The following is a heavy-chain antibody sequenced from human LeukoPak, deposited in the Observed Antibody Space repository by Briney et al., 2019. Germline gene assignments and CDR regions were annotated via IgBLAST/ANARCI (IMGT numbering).Heavy chain of an antibody. CDR2: ISGSGGST. Sequence: GGSLRLSCAASGFTFSSYAMSWVRQAPGKGLEWVSAISGSGGSTYYADSVKGRFTISRDNSKNTLDLQMNSLRAEDTAVYYCAKHDSSGISPAFDYWGQGTLVTVSS. V-gene: IGHV3-23*01. CDR1: GFTFSSYA. J-gene: IGHJ4*02. D-gene: IGHD3-22*01. CDR3: AKHDSSGISPAFDY.